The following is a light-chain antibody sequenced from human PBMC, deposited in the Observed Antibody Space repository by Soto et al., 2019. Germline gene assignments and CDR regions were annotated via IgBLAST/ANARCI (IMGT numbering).Light chain of an antibody. Sequence: AIQLTQSPSSLSAFIGDRVTVTCRASESISSALAWYQQKPGKAPKVVINDATSLQSGVPSRFSGSGSGTDFTLTIISLQPEDSATYYCQQFYNYPRTFGQGTEVEV. CDR3: QQFYNYPRT. CDR1: ESISSA. CDR2: DAT. V-gene: IGKV1D-13*01. J-gene: IGKJ1*01.